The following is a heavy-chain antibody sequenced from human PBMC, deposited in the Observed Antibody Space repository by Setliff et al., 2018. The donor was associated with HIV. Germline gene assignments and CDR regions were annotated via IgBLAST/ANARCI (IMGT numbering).Heavy chain of an antibody. CDR2: THYSGSS. D-gene: IGHD2-21*02. V-gene: IGHV4-59*11. J-gene: IGHJ2*01. CDR3: ARDVGLCGVDCWPYFYFDL. Sequence: LSLTCTISGGFISNHYWNWIRQPPGKGLEWIGSTHYSGSSYYSPSLKSRVTISLDTSKNQFSLKLSSMTAADTAVYYCARDVGLCGVDCWPYFYFDLWGRGNLVTSPQ. CDR1: GGFISNHY.